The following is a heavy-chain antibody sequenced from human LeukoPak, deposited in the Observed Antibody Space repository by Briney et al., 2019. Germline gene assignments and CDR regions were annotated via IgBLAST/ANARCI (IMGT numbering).Heavy chain of an antibody. Sequence: GASVKVSCKASGYTFTGYYMHWVRQAPGQGLEWMGWINPNSGVANYAQKFQGRVTMTRDTSISTAYMELSSLTSDDTAVYYCARGAAVGQTRDYWGQGTLVTVSS. CDR3: ARGAAVGQTRDY. CDR1: GYTFTGYY. CDR2: INPNSGVA. D-gene: IGHD6-13*01. V-gene: IGHV1-2*02. J-gene: IGHJ4*02.